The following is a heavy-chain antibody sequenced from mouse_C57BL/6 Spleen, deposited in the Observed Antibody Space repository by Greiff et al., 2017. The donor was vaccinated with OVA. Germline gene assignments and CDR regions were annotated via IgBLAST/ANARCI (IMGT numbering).Heavy chain of an antibody. CDR2: IHPNSGST. D-gene: IGHD1-1*01. CDR1: GYTFTSYW. Sequence: QVQLQQPGAELVKPGASVKLSCKASGYTFTSYWMHWVKQRPGQGLEWIGMIHPNSGSTNYNEKFKSKATLTVDKSSSTAYMQLSSLTSEDSAVYYCASEDYYYGSSYGFAYWGQGTLVTVSA. J-gene: IGHJ3*01. CDR3: ASEDYYYGSSYGFAY. V-gene: IGHV1-64*01.